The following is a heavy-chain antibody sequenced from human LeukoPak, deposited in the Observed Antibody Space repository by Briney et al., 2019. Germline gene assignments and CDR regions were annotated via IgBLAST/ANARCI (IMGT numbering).Heavy chain of an antibody. J-gene: IGHJ4*02. Sequence: GASVKVSCKASGGTFSSYAISWVRQAPGQGLEWMGRIIPIFGTANYAQKFQGRVTITTDESTSTAYMELSSLRSEDTAVYYCARWQGVTMVRAARGQFDYWGQGTLVTVSS. V-gene: IGHV1-69*05. CDR1: GGTFSSYA. CDR2: IIPIFGTA. CDR3: ARWQGVTMVRAARGQFDY. D-gene: IGHD3-10*01.